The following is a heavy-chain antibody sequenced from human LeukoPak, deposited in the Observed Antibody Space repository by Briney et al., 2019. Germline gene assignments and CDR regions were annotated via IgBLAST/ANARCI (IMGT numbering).Heavy chain of an antibody. D-gene: IGHD6-13*01. CDR1: AFTFSSRG. Sequence: GGSLRLSCAASAFTFSSRGMHWVRQAPGKGLEWVANIKQDGSEKYHVDSVKGRFTISRDNAKNSLYLQMNSLRAEDTAVYYCASRAGYTGSWSAFDYWGQGTLVTVSS. CDR3: ASRAGYTGSWSAFDY. CDR2: IKQDGSEK. V-gene: IGHV3-7*05. J-gene: IGHJ4*02.